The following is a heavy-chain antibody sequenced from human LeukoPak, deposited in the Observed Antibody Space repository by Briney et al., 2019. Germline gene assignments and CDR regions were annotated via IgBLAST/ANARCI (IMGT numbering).Heavy chain of an antibody. J-gene: IGHJ3*02. V-gene: IGHV3-21*01. CDR1: GFTFSSYN. CDR3: ARDGATLGYCGSASCYWSVAFDI. Sequence: GGSLRLSCAASGFTFSSYNMNWVRQAPGKGLEWVSPISSSSSYIYYADSVKGRFTISRDNAKNSLYLQMNSLRAEDTAVYYCARDGATLGYCGSASCYWSVAFDIWGPGTMVTVSS. CDR2: ISSSSSYI. D-gene: IGHD2-2*01.